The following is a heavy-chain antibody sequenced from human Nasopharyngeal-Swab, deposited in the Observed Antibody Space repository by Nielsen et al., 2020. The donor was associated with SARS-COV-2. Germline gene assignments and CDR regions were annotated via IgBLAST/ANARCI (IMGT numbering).Heavy chain of an antibody. J-gene: IGHJ4*02. CDR1: GFTFSSYA. V-gene: IGHV3-23*01. CDR3: AKDGGGWYTSGWYYFDY. Sequence: GESLKISCAASGFTFSSYAMSWVRQAPGKGLEWVSSLSGSGANTYYADSVKGRFTISRDNSKNTLYLLMNSLRAEDTALYYCAKDGGGWYTSGWYYFDYWGQGTLVTVSS. D-gene: IGHD6-19*01. CDR2: LSGSGANT.